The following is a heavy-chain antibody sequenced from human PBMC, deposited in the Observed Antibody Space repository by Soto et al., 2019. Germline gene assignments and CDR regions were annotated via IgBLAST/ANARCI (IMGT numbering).Heavy chain of an antibody. CDR1: GGSISSYY. D-gene: IGHD2-2*01. CDR2: IYYSGST. V-gene: IGHV4-59*01. CDR3: ARQGPASILNTWFDP. J-gene: IGHJ5*02. Sequence: SETLSLTCTVSGGSISSYYWSWIRQPPGKGLEWIGYIYYSGSTNYNPSLKSRATISLDTSKNQFSLKLSSVTAADTAVYYCARQGPASILNTWFDPWGQGTLVTVSS.